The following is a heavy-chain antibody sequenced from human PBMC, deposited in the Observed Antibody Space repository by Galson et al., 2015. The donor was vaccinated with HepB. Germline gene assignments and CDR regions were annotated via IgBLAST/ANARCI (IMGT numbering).Heavy chain of an antibody. J-gene: IGHJ2*01. V-gene: IGHV3-23*01. Sequence: SLRLSCAASGFTFSSYAMSWVRQAPGKGLEWVSAISGSGGTTYYADSVKGRFTVSRDNSKNTLYLQMNSLRAEDTAVYYCAKRGELLGWGSYWYFDLWGRGTLVTVSS. CDR3: AKRGELLGWGSYWYFDL. CDR1: GFTFSSYA. CDR2: ISGSGGTT. D-gene: IGHD1-26*01.